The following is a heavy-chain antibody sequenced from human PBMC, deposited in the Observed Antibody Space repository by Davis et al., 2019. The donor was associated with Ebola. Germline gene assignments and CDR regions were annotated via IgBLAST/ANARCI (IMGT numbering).Heavy chain of an antibody. Sequence: HTGGSLRLSCAASGFTFSSYWMHWVRQAPGKGLVWVSRINSDGGSTTYADFVKGRFTISRDNAKNTLYVQMETLGAEDTAVYYCAKAKTTVTTYGDYWGQGTLVTVSS. CDR3: AKAKTTVTTYGDY. CDR1: GFTFSSYW. D-gene: IGHD4-17*01. CDR2: INSDGGST. J-gene: IGHJ4*02. V-gene: IGHV3-74*03.